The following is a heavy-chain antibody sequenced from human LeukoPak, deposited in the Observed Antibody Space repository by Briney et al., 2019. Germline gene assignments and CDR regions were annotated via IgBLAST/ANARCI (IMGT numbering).Heavy chain of an antibody. Sequence: SETLSLTCAVSGVSFDDYYWSWIRQTPGKGLEWIGEINHSGYTNDNPSLKSRVTLSIDTSRKQFSLNLRSVTVADAGIYYCTRMTRGHDYWGQGTQVTVSS. CDR2: INHSGYT. V-gene: IGHV4-34*01. J-gene: IGHJ4*02. CDR3: TRMTRGHDY. CDR1: GVSFDDYY. D-gene: IGHD4-11*01.